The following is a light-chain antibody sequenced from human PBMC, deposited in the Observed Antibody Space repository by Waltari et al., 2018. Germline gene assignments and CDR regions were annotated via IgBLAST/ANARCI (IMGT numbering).Light chain of an antibody. CDR3: GSFRTGRTYWA. CDR2: EVS. J-gene: IGLJ3*02. V-gene: IGLV2-8*02. CDR1: SSDIGGFDG. Sequence: QSALTQPPSVSKSLGQSVTISCTGTSSDIGGFDGVSWYQQHSGTAPRLLIYEVSKPPSGAAVRFSCSKSSNTASLTIAGLQAEDEADYYCGSFRTGRTYWAFGGGTRLTVL.